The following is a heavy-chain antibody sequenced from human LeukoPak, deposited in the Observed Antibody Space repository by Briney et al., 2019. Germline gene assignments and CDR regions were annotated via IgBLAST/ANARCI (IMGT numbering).Heavy chain of an antibody. Sequence: GGSLRLSCAAPGFTFSTYWMHWVRQAPGKGLVWVSRIKYDGSMTTYGDSVKGRFSISRDNAKNTVDLQMNSLRAEDTAVYYCARGASSAYYVDYWGQGTLVSVSS. V-gene: IGHV3-74*01. CDR3: ARGASSAYYVDY. CDR1: GFTFSTYW. D-gene: IGHD3-22*01. J-gene: IGHJ4*02. CDR2: IKYDGSMT.